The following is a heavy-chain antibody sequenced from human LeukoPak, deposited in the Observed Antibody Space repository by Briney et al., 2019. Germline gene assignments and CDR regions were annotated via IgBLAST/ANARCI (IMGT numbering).Heavy chain of an antibody. J-gene: IGHJ3*02. CDR3: ARDYCSSTSCYQWGAFDI. V-gene: IGHV1-3*01. Sequence: ASVKVSCKASGYTFTSYAMHWVRQAPGQRLEWMGWINAGNGNTKYSQKFQGRVTITRDTPASTAYMELSSLRSEDTAVYYCARDYCSSTSCYQWGAFDIWGQGTMVTVSS. D-gene: IGHD2-2*01. CDR2: INAGNGNT. CDR1: GYTFTSYA.